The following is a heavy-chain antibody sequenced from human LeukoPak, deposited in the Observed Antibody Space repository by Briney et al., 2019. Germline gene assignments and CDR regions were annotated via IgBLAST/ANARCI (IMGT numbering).Heavy chain of an antibody. V-gene: IGHV3-11*04. CDR3: ARKAVIAARPSPADY. D-gene: IGHD6-6*01. J-gene: IGHJ4*02. CDR1: GFTFSDYY. Sequence: GGSLRLSCAASGFTFSDYYMSWIRQAPGKGLEWVSYISSSGSTIYYADSVKGRFTISRDNAKNSLYLQMNSLRAEDTAVYYCARKAVIAARPSPADYWGQGTLVTVSS. CDR2: ISSSGSTI.